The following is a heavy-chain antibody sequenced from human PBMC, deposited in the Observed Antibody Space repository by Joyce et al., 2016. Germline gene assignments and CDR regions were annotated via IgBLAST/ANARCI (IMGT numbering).Heavy chain of an antibody. D-gene: IGHD3-16*01. V-gene: IGHV3-21*01. CDR1: GSTFSSSS. J-gene: IGHJ6*02. CDR3: ARGGISYYYAMDV. Sequence: QLVESGGGVVKAGGSLRLSCEASGSTFSSSSMSWFRQAQGEGLEWVAAISATSYYIFHAETVRGRFTVSRDNAKKTLYLQMNSLRAEDSAVFYCARGGISYYYAMDVWGQGTTVTVSS. CDR2: ISATSYYI.